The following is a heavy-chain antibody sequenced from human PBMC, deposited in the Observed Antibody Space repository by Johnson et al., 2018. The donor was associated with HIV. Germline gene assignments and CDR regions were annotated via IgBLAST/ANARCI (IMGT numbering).Heavy chain of an antibody. D-gene: IGHD2-2*02. J-gene: IGHJ3*02. CDR1: GFTFSSYA. V-gene: IGHV3-30*04. Sequence: VESGGGVVQPGKSLRLSCAASGFTFSSYAMHWVRQAPGKGLEWVAIISYDGTYNYYADSVKGRFTISRDNSKNTLYLQMNSLRAEDTAVYYCAKGSTSCYNAFDIWGQGTMVTVSS. CDR3: AKGSTSCYNAFDI. CDR2: ISYDGTYN.